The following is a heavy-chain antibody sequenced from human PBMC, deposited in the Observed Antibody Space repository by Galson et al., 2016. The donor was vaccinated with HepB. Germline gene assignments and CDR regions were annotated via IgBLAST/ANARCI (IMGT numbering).Heavy chain of an antibody. CDR1: GFKFDDYG. CDR2: INWNGGST. V-gene: IGHV3-20*04. D-gene: IGHD3-9*01. Sequence: SLRLSCAAPGFKFDDYGMSWVRQAPGKGLEWVSGINWNGGSTGYVDSVKGRFTISRDNAKNSLYLQMNSLRAEGTALYYCARATPYYDILTGYYNYYFDYWGQGTLVTVSS. J-gene: IGHJ4*02. CDR3: ARATPYYDILTGYYNYYFDY.